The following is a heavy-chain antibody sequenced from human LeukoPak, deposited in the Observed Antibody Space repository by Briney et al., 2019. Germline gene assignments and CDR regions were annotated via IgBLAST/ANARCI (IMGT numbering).Heavy chain of an antibody. CDR2: IYSSGAT. V-gene: IGHV4-4*07. J-gene: IGHJ3*02. Sequence: SETLSLTCTVSGGSISSYYWSWIRQPAGKPLEWIGRIYSSGATSYNPSLKSRVTMSVHTSKNQFSLRLTSVTAADTAVYYCARDRSGYDFVAFDIWGQGTMVTVSS. CDR3: ARDRSGYDFVAFDI. D-gene: IGHD5-12*01. CDR1: GGSISSYY.